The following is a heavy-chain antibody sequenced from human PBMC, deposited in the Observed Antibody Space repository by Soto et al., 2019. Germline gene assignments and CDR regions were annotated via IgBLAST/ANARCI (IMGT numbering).Heavy chain of an antibody. CDR3: AREAFGVQASWFDP. CDR1: GYIFTTYS. Sequence: QIQLVQSGSEVRMPGASVKVSWKACGYIFTTYSSTWVRQAPGQGLEWMGWVSASNGKTNYAQKFEDRVTMTTDTSTTTAYMELRSLRSDDTAVYYCAREAFGVQASWFDPWGQGTLVTVSS. CDR2: VSASNGKT. J-gene: IGHJ5*02. V-gene: IGHV1-18*04. D-gene: IGHD3-10*01.